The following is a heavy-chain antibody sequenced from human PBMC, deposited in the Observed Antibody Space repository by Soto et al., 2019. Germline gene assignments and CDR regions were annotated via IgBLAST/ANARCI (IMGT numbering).Heavy chain of an antibody. J-gene: IGHJ2*01. CDR1: GFTFSSYG. V-gene: IGHV3-30*18. Sequence: QVQLVESGGGVVQPGRSLRLSCAASGFTFSSYGMHWVRQAPGKGLEWVAVISYDGSNKYYADSVKGRFTISRDNSKNTLYLQMNSRRAEATAVYYCGKLQWLVSLPFFDLWGRGTLVTVSS. D-gene: IGHD6-19*01. CDR2: ISYDGSNK. CDR3: GKLQWLVSLPFFDL.